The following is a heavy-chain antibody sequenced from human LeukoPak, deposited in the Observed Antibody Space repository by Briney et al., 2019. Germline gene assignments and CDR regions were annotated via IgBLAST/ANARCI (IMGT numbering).Heavy chain of an antibody. V-gene: IGHV3-21*01. CDR3: ARNLIGYYAFDI. CDR1: GFTFSSYS. CDR2: ISTSSSYI. Sequence: GGSLRLSCAGSGFTFSSYSMNWVRQAPGKGLEWVSSISTSSSYIYYADSVKGRFTISRDNAKNTLYLQMNSLRAEDTAVYYCARNLIGYYAFDIWGQGTMVTVSS. J-gene: IGHJ3*02. D-gene: IGHD6-25*01.